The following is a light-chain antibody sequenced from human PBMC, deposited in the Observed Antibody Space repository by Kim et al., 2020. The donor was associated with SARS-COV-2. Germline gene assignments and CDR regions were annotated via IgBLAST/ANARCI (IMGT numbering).Light chain of an antibody. CDR3: QQYGSSPPYT. V-gene: IGKV3-20*01. CDR2: GAS. Sequence: PGERATLSCRASKSVSSNDLAWYQLKPGQAPRLLSYGASSRATGIPDRFSGSGSGTDFTLTISRLEPEDFAVYYCQQYGSSPPYTFGQGTKLEI. CDR1: KSVSSND. J-gene: IGKJ2*01.